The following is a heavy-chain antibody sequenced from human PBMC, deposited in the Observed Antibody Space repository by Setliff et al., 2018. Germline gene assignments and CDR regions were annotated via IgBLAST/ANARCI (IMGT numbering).Heavy chain of an antibody. V-gene: IGHV4-39*01. CDR1: GGSMSRSNYY. Sequence: PSETLSLTCSVSGGSMSRSNYYWGWIRQSPGKELEWIGSVYYYSGVTYYNPSLESRVTIFLDASKNQFSLKLSSVIAADTAVYYCATLPYSSGPLHDYWGQGTPVTVSS. CDR2: VYYYSGVT. CDR3: ATLPYSSGPLHDY. D-gene: IGHD6-19*01. J-gene: IGHJ4*02.